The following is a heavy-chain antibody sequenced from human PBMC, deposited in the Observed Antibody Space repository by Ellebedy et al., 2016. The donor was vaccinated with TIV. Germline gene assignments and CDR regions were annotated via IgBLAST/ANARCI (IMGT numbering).Heavy chain of an antibody. J-gene: IGHJ4*02. CDR2: IIQDGSEK. D-gene: IGHD6-13*01. Sequence: GESLKISCAASGFTLSSYWMSWVRQAPGKGLEWVANIIQDGSEKYYVDSVKGRFSISRDNAKNSLYLQMNSLRAEDTAVYYCARAVGGSSSLWGQGTLVTVSS. V-gene: IGHV3-7*03. CDR1: GFTLSSYW. CDR3: ARAVGGSSSL.